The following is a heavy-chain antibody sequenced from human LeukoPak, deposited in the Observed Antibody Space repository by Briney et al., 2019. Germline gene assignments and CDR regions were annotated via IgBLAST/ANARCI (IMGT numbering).Heavy chain of an antibody. D-gene: IGHD2-15*01. CDR3: FVVVVAAHDGAFDI. CDR2: INSDGSST. J-gene: IGHJ3*02. Sequence: GGSLRLSCAASGFTFSSYWMHWVRQAPGKGLVWVSRINSDGSSTSYADSVKGRFTISRDNAKNSLYLQMNSLRAEDTAVYYCFVVVVAAHDGAFDIWGQGTRVTVSS. V-gene: IGHV3-74*01. CDR1: GFTFSSYW.